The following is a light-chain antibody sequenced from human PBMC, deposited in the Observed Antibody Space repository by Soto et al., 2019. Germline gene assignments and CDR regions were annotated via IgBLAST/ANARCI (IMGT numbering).Light chain of an antibody. Sequence: QSVLXQPPSVSAAPGQRVTISCSGSSSNIENNYVSWYRQLPGTAPKLLIYENNKRPSGIPDRFSGSKSGTSATLGITGLETGDEADYYCATWDSSLSGGVFGTGTKVTVL. J-gene: IGLJ1*01. V-gene: IGLV1-51*02. CDR1: SSNIENNY. CDR2: ENN. CDR3: ATWDSSLSGGV.